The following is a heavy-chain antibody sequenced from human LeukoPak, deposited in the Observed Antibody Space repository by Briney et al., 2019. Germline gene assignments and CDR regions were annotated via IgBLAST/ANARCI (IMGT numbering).Heavy chain of an antibody. CDR3: ARDLVVPAAIPAY. CDR1: GGSIFSYY. V-gene: IGHV4-4*07. Sequence: SETLSLTCTVSGGSIFSYYWSWIRQPAGKGLEWIGRIYTSGSTNYNPSLKSRVTMSVDTSKNQFSLKLSSVTAADTAVYYCARDLVVPAAIPAYWGQGTLVTVSS. CDR2: IYTSGST. D-gene: IGHD2-2*01. J-gene: IGHJ4*02.